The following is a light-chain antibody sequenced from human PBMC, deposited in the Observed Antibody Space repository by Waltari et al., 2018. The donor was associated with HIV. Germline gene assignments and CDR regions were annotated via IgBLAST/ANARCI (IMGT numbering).Light chain of an antibody. J-gene: IGLJ3*02. V-gene: IGLV3-1*01. Sequence: SYELTQPPSVSVSPGQTASITCSGDKLGDKYACWYQQKPGQSPVLVIYQDSNRPSGIPERFSGSNSGNTATLTISGTQAMDEADYYCQAWDSSISWVFGGGTKLTVL. CDR1: KLGDKY. CDR2: QDS. CDR3: QAWDSSISWV.